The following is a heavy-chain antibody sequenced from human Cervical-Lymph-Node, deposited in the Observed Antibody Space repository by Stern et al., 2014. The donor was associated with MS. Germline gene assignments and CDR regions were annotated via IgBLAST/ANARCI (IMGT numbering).Heavy chain of an antibody. D-gene: IGHD1-26*01. V-gene: IGHV4-61*01. CDR3: ARGGEEWELYFDY. CDR2: IYYSGRT. CDR1: GGSVSSGSYY. J-gene: IGHJ4*02. Sequence: QLQLQESGPGLVKPSETLSLTCTVSGGSVSSGSYYWSWIRQPPGKGLEWIGYIYYSGRTNYNPSLKSRVTISVDTSKNQFSLKLSSVTAADTAVYYCARGGEEWELYFDYWGQGTLVTVSP.